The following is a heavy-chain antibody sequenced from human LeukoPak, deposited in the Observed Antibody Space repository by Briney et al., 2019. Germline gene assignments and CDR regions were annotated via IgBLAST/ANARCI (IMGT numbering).Heavy chain of an antibody. CDR3: ARDARIAVAGTLIGYFDY. J-gene: IGHJ4*02. V-gene: IGHV3-30-3*01. CDR1: GFTFSSYA. D-gene: IGHD6-19*01. CDR2: ISYDGSNK. Sequence: GGSLRLSCAASGFTFSSYAMHWVRQAPGKGLEWVAVISYDGSNKYYADSVKGRFTISRDNSKNTLYLQMNSLRAEDTAVYYCARDARIAVAGTLIGYFDYWGQGTLVIVSS.